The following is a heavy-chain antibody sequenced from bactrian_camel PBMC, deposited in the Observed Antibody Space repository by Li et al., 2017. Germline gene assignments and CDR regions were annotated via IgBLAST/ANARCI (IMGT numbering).Heavy chain of an antibody. J-gene: IGHJ4*01. CDR2: IDPDGNT. CDR1: GYTDPETRYC. CDR3: TTGYGRYGLHGLSDGP. D-gene: IGHD3*01. V-gene: IGHV3S9*01. Sequence: HVQLVESGGGSVQAGGSLRLSCVASGYTDPETRYCMGWFRQALGKEREGVAGIDPDGNTNYADSVKGRFTISRDDAKDTLYLQMNNLQTEDTAMYYCTTGYGRYGLHGLSDGPRGQGTQVTVS.